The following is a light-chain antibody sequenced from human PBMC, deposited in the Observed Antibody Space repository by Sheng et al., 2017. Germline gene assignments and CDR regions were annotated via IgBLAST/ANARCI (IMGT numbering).Light chain of an antibody. CDR1: KSVGNY. V-gene: IGKV3-20*01. CDR2: GAS. Sequence: EIVLTQSPATLSVSPGERATLSCRASKSVGNYLAWYQQKPGQAPRLLIHGASTRATDIPDRFSGSGSGTDFTLTISRLEPEDFAVYYCQQYGSSPPWTFGQGTKLEIK. CDR3: QQYGSSPPWT. J-gene: IGKJ1*01.